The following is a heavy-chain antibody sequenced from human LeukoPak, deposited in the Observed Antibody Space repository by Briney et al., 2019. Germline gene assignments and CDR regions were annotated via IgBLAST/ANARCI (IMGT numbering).Heavy chain of an antibody. CDR3: ARGINDAFDI. J-gene: IGHJ3*02. Sequence: SETLSLTCTVSGDSISSSSYYWGCIRQPPGKGLEWIGSIYYSGSTYYNPSLKSRVTISVDTSKNQFSLKLNSVTAADAAVYYCARGINDAFDIWGQGTMVTVTS. V-gene: IGHV4-39*01. CDR1: GDSISSSSYY. CDR2: IYYSGST.